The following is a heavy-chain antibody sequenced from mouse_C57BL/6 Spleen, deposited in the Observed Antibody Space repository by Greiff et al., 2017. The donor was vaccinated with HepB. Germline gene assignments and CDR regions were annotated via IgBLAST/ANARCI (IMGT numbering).Heavy chain of an antibody. CDR2: IYPGSGNT. CDR3: ARDDYSNYFDY. CDR1: GYTFTDYY. J-gene: IGHJ2*01. D-gene: IGHD2-5*01. V-gene: IGHV1-76*01. Sequence: QVQLQQSGAELVRPGASVKLSCKASGYTFTDYYINWVKQRPGQGLEWIARIYPGSGNTYYNEKFKGKATLTAEKSSSTAYMQLSSLTSEDSAVYFCARDDYSNYFDYWGQGTTLTVSS.